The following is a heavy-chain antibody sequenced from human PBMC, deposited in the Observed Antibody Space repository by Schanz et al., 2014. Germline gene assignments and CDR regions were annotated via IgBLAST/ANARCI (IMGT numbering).Heavy chain of an antibody. Sequence: EVQLLESGGGLIQPGGSLRLSCSASGFTFSIYAMHWVRQAPGKGLEWISYITYNGGTIYYADSVKGRFTISRDNAKNSLYLEMNSLRAEDTAVYYCVRDSFFAFDYWGQGTLXTVSS. CDR2: ITYNGGTI. CDR1: GFTFSIYA. D-gene: IGHD3-3*01. V-gene: IGHV3-48*01. CDR3: VRDSFFAFDY. J-gene: IGHJ4*02.